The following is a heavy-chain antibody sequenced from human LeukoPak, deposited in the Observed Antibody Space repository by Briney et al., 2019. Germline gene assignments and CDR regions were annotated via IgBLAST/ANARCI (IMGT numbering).Heavy chain of an antibody. V-gene: IGHV7-4-1*02. CDR2: INTNTGNP. CDR1: GYTFISYS. D-gene: IGHD2-15*01. CDR3: ARAEVSCSRSTCFLH. J-gene: IGHJ4*02. Sequence: GASVKVSCKASGYTFISYSMNWVRQAPGQGLEWIGWINTNTGNPTYAQGFTGRFVFSLDTSVSTAYLHISSLQAEDTAVYYCARAEVSCSRSTCFLHWGQGTLVTVSS.